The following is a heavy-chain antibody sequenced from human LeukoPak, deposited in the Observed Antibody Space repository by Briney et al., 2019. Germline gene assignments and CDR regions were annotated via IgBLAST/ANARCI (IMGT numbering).Heavy chain of an antibody. J-gene: IGHJ4*02. V-gene: IGHV3-23*01. CDR2: ILGGGGTT. Sequence: GGSLRLSCAASGFTFNYYAMNWVRQAPGKGLEWVSAILGGGGTTSYADSVKGRFTISRDNSKNTLYLQMNSLRAEDTAVYYCARDGGDSNGYYASPHDYWGQGTLVTVSS. D-gene: IGHD3-22*01. CDR1: GFTFNYYA. CDR3: ARDGGDSNGYYASPHDY.